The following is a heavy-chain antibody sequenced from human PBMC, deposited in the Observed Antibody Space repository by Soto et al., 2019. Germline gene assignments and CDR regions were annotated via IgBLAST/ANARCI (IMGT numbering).Heavy chain of an antibody. CDR1: GYTFTSYG. J-gene: IGHJ6*02. D-gene: IGHD3-10*01. V-gene: IGHV1-18*01. CDR3: AREGMVLWFGERKNNSETDPENLQRYYYYYYGMDV. Sequence: EASVKVSCKASGYTFTSYGISWVRQAPGQGLEWMGWISAYNGNTNYAQKLQGRVTMTTDTSTSTAYMELRSLRSDDTAVYYCAREGMVLWFGERKNNSETDPENLQRYYYYYYGMDVWGQGTTVTVSS. CDR2: ISAYNGNT.